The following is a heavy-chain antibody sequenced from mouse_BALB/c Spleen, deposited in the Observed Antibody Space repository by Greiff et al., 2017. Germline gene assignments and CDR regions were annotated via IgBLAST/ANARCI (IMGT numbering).Heavy chain of an antibody. J-gene: IGHJ4*01. CDR3: SRDGNDGHYYAMDY. CDR1: GFTFTDYY. Sequence: EVMLVESGGGLVQPGGSLRLSCATSGFTFTDYYMSWVRQPPGKALEWLGFVSNLANGYTAEYSASVKGRFTISRDNSQTILYLQMNTLRAEDSDTYYCSRDGNDGHYYAMDYWGQGTAVTVSS. V-gene: IGHV7-3*02. CDR2: VSNLANGYTA. D-gene: IGHD2-2*01.